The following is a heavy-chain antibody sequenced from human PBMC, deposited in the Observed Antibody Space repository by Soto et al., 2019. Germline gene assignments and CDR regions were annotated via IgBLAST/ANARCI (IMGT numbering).Heavy chain of an antibody. V-gene: IGHV4-39*01. CDR2: IYYSGST. D-gene: IGHD2-8*01. CDR3: ARRGYYAISAFDI. J-gene: IGHJ3*02. CDR1: GGSISSSSYY. Sequence: SETLSLTCTVSGGSISSSSYYWGWIRQPPGKGLEWIGSIYYSGSTYYNQSLKSRVTISVDTSKNQNSLKHSHITAADTAVYYCARRGYYAISAFDIWGQGTMVT.